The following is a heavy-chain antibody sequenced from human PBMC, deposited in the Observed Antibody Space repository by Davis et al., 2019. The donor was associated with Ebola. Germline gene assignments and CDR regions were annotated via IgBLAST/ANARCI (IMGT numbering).Heavy chain of an antibody. Sequence: GESLKISCKGSGYSFSSYWIGWVRQMPGRGLEWLGIIYPGDSDTIYSPSFQGQVTISADKSISTAYLQWSSLKASDTAMYYCARQGYCNSSSCNNWFDPWGQGTLVTVSS. J-gene: IGHJ5*02. CDR3: ARQGYCNSSSCNNWFDP. D-gene: IGHD2-2*01. V-gene: IGHV5-51*01. CDR2: IYPGDSDT. CDR1: GYSFSSYW.